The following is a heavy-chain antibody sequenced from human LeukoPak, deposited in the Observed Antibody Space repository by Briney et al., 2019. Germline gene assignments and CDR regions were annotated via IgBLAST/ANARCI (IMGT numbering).Heavy chain of an antibody. CDR3: ARVNTAMAGD. CDR2: IIPIFGTA. Sequence: SVKVSCKASGGTFSSYAISWVRQAPGQGLEWMGGIIPIFGTANYAQKFPGRVTITADESTSTAYMELSSLRSEDTAVYYCARVNTAMAGDWGQGTLVTVSS. V-gene: IGHV1-69*01. CDR1: GGTFSSYA. J-gene: IGHJ4*02. D-gene: IGHD5-18*01.